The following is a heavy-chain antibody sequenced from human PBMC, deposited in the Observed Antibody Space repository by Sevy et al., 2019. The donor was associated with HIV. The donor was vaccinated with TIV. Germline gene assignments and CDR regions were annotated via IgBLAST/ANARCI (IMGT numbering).Heavy chain of an antibody. J-gene: IGHJ4*02. CDR2: ISSGGDT. V-gene: IGHV3-23*01. CDR3: AKDLGSRNFFDW. CDR1: GFTLSIYA. Sequence: GGSLRLPCAASGFTLSIYAMSWVRQAPGKGLEWVSLISSGGDTWYADSVKGRFTISRDNSKNTLFLQMNSLGAEDTAVYYCAKDLGSRNFFDWWGQGTLVTVSS.